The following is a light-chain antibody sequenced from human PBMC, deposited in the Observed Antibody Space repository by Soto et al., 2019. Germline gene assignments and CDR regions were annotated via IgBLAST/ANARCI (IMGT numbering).Light chain of an antibody. CDR3: QQYENLLIT. V-gene: IGKV1-33*01. CDR2: EAS. CDR1: QDISNY. Sequence: DIQMTQSPSSLSAFVGDRVTITCQASQDISNYLNWYQQKPGKAPNLLIYEASNLETGVPSRFSGSGSGTDFTFTISSLQPEDIATYYCQQYENLLITFGQGTRLEIK. J-gene: IGKJ5*01.